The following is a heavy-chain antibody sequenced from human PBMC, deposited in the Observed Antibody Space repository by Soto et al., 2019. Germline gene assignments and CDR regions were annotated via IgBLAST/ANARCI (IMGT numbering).Heavy chain of an antibody. V-gene: IGHV4-39*07. J-gene: IGHJ6*02. D-gene: IGHD3-16*01. CDR1: GGSISSSSYY. CDR2: IYYSGST. CDR3: ARGHIVLSQYYYAMAV. Sequence: PSETLSLTCTVSGGSISSSSYYWGWIRQPPGKGLEWIGDIYYSGSTFSDPSLKSRVTISVDTSENRLSLKLSSVTAADSAVYYCARGHIVLSQYYYAMAVWGQGTTVTVSS.